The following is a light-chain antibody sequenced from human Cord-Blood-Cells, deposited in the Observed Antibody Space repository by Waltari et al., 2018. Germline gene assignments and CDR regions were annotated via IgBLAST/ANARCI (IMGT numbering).Light chain of an antibody. V-gene: IGKV1-39*01. J-gene: IGKJ1*01. Sequence: DIQMTQSPSSLSASVGDRVTITCRVRQSCSSYLNWDQQKAGKPPELLIDAASRLQSGVPSWFRGSGSGTYITLTNSSLQPDYFATYYCQQSHSTPWTFGQGTLVEIK. CDR2: AAS. CDR3: QQSHSTPWT. CDR1: QSCSSY.